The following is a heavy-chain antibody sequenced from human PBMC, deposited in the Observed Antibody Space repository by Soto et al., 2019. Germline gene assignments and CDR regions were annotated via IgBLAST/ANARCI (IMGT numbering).Heavy chain of an antibody. J-gene: IGHJ5*02. Sequence: SETLSLTCAVYGGSVNGYYWNWIRPPPGKGLEWIGEISHTGGTHYNPSLKSRVTMSVDTSKNQFSLRLSSVTAADTAIYYCATRITVFGLLIPPFDPWGQGTQVTVSS. CDR3: ATRITVFGLLIPPFDP. CDR1: GGSVNGYY. V-gene: IGHV4-34*01. D-gene: IGHD3-3*01. CDR2: ISHTGGT.